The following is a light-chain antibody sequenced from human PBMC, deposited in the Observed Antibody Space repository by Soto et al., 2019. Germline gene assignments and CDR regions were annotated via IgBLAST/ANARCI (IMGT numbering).Light chain of an antibody. V-gene: IGLV2-14*01. CDR3: TSYTSTSTSV. CDR1: ISDVGAYNY. Sequence: QSLLTQPAYVSGPPGQSITISCTGTISDVGAYNYVSWYQHHPGKAPRLVIYDVTNRPSGISDRFSGSKSGNTASLTISGLLAEDEADYYCTSYTSTSTSVFGTGTKVTVL. CDR2: DVT. J-gene: IGLJ1*01.